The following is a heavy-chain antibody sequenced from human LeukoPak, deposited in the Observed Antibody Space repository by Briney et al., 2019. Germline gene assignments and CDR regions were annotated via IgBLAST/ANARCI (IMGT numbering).Heavy chain of an antibody. Sequence: SETLSLTCTVSGGSISSSSYYWGWIRQPPGKGLEWIGSIYYSGSTYYNPSLKSRVTISVDTSKNQFSLRLSSVTAADTAVYYCAREITALLRFFGHMDVWGKGTTVTVSS. CDR3: AREITALLRFFGHMDV. CDR2: IYYSGST. V-gene: IGHV4-39*07. CDR1: GGSISSSSYY. D-gene: IGHD3-3*01. J-gene: IGHJ6*03.